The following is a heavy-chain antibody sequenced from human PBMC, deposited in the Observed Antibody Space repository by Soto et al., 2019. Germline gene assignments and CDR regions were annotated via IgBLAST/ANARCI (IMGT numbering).Heavy chain of an antibody. CDR3: ASRDPGTSVDY. Sequence: SETLSLTCAVSGGAFTSNNWWTWVRQPPGQGLEWIGEIYRTGSTNYSPSLKSRVTISLDKSENQFSLKVTSLTAADTAVYYCASRDPGTSVDYWGQGTLVTVSS. D-gene: IGHD1-7*01. J-gene: IGHJ4*02. CDR1: GGAFTSNNW. V-gene: IGHV4-4*02. CDR2: IYRTGST.